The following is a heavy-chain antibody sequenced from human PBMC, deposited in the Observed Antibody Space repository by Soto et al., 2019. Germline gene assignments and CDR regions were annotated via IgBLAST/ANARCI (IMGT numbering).Heavy chain of an antibody. CDR3: ATFVGATTVTRGSPRDY. Sequence: VQLQQWGAGLLKPSETLSLTCAVYGGSFSGYHWSWFRQPPGKGLEWIGEINPSGSINYNPSLKSRVTLSVDTSKNQFPLNLSSVTAADTAVYYCATFVGATTVTRGSPRDYWGQGTLVTVSS. CDR2: INPSGSI. V-gene: IGHV4-34*01. CDR1: GGSFSGYH. D-gene: IGHD4-4*01. J-gene: IGHJ4*02.